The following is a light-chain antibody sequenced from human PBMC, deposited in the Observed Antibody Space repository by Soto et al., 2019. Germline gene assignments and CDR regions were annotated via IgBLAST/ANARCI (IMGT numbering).Light chain of an antibody. CDR2: AAS. CDR3: LQHDTYPYT. J-gene: IGKJ2*01. CDR1: QCIRNH. Sequence: DIEMTQSPSSLSASVGDRITITCRASQCIRNHLGWFQQKPGKAPKRLIYAASSLDGGVPSRFSGSGSGTEFTLAISSLQPEDFATYYCLQHDTYPYTFGQGTKLEIK. V-gene: IGKV1-17*01.